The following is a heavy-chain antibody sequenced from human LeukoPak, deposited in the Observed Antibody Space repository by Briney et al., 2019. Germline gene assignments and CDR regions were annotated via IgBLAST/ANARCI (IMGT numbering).Heavy chain of an antibody. CDR3: ASIAVAGTNAFDI. V-gene: IGHV1-8*03. D-gene: IGHD6-19*01. CDR2: MNPNSGNT. Sequence: ASVKVSRKASGYTFTSYDINWVRQATGQGLEWMGWMNPNSGNTGYAQKFQGRVTITRNTSISTAYMELSSLRSEDTAVYYCASIAVAGTNAFDIWGQGTMVTVSS. J-gene: IGHJ3*02. CDR1: GYTFTSYD.